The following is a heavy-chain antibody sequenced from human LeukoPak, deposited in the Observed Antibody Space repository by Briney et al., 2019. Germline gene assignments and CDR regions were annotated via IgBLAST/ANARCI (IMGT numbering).Heavy chain of an antibody. CDR1: GYTFTGYY. V-gene: IGHV1-2*04. CDR3: ARGTYDTPYYFDY. Sequence: ASVKVSCKASGYTFTGYYMHWVRQAPGQGLEWMGWINPNSGGTNYAQKFQGWVTMTRDTSISSAYMELSRLRSDDTAVYYCARGTYDTPYYFDYWGQGTLATVSS. J-gene: IGHJ4*02. CDR2: INPNSGGT. D-gene: IGHD3-9*01.